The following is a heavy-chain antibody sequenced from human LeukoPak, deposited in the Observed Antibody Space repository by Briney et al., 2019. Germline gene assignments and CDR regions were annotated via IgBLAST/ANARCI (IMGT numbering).Heavy chain of an antibody. Sequence: SETLSLTCTVSGGSISSYYWSWIRQPPGKGLEWIGYIYYSGSTNYNPSLKSRVTISVDTSKNQFSLKLSSVTAADTAVYYCARHFAYSGSYGPFDIWGQGTTVTVSS. J-gene: IGHJ3*02. CDR1: GGSISSYY. V-gene: IGHV4-59*08. CDR2: IYYSGST. CDR3: ARHFAYSGSYGPFDI. D-gene: IGHD1-26*01.